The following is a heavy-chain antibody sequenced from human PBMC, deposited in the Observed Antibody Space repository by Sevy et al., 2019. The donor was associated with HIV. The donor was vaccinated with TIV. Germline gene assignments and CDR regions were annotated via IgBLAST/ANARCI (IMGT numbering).Heavy chain of an antibody. CDR2: IPNVDTNT. J-gene: IGHJ1*01. Sequence: GGSLRLSCAVSGFTFHNYGIHWVRQAPGKGLEWVAFIPNVDTNTYYADSVKGRFTISRDNSKNTVYLQMNTLRAEDTGIYYCAKIPVAAIDYFQDWGQGTLVTVSS. D-gene: IGHD6-19*01. CDR3: AKIPVAAIDYFQD. V-gene: IGHV3-30*02. CDR1: GFTFHNYG.